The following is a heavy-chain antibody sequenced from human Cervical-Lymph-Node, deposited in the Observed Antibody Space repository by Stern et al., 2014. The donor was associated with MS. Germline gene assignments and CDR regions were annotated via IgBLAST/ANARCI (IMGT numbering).Heavy chain of an antibody. J-gene: IGHJ4*02. CDR1: GLTFSSEW. V-gene: IGHV3-74*02. CDR2: INNDGTYT. Sequence: EVQLVESGGGLLQPGGSLRLSCAASGLTFSSEWMHWVRQAPGKGLVWVSRINNDGTYTRSADSVEGRFTIFRGNAKHKLVLPLTGLTAEDTAVYYCARYSYSSCTHWGQGTLVTVSS. CDR3: ARYSYSSCTH. D-gene: IGHD6-6*01.